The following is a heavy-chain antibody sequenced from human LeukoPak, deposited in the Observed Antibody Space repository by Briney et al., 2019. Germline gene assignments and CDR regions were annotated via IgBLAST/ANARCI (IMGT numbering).Heavy chain of an antibody. CDR2: IIPIFGTA. V-gene: IGHV1-69*13. CDR1: GGTFSSYA. Sequence: GASVKVSCKASGGTFSSYAISWVRQAPGQGLEWMGGIIPIFGTANYAQKFQGRVTITADESTSTAYMELSSLRSEDTAVYYCARDGLGRYGTPLYYFDYWGQGTLVTVSS. J-gene: IGHJ4*02. D-gene: IGHD3-10*01. CDR3: ARDGLGRYGTPLYYFDY.